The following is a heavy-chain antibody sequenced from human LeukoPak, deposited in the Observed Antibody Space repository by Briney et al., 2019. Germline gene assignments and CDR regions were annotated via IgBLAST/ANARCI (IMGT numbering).Heavy chain of an antibody. Sequence: ASVKVSCKASGYTFTSYGISWVRQAPGQGLEWMGWINTNTGNPTYAQGFTGRFVFSLDTSVSTAYLQISSLKTEDTAVYYCARSYRIAAAGRWFDPWGQGTLVTVSS. D-gene: IGHD6-13*01. J-gene: IGHJ5*02. V-gene: IGHV7-4-1*02. CDR2: INTNTGNP. CDR3: ARSYRIAAAGRWFDP. CDR1: GYTFTSYG.